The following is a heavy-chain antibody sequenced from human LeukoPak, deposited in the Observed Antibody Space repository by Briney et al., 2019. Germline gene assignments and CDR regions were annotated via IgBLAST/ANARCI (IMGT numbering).Heavy chain of an antibody. CDR2: ISRDGDDK. J-gene: IGHJ6*02. V-gene: IGHV3-30-3*01. CDR1: GSTFSNYA. D-gene: IGHD6-13*01. CDR3: ARGKQQLDYFSYYGLDV. Sequence: GSLRLSCAASGSTFSNYAMHWVRRAPGTGLEWVAVISRDGDDKHYADSVKGRFTISRVNSKNTLYLQMNSLRPEDTAVYSCARGKQQLDYFSYYGLDVWGQGTTVTVSS.